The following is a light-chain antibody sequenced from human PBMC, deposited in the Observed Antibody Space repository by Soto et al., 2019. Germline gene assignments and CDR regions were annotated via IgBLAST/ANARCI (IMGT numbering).Light chain of an antibody. CDR1: SSDVGGYNY. CDR3: SSYAGSNNFV. J-gene: IGLJ1*01. V-gene: IGLV2-8*01. CDR2: EVS. Sequence: QFALTQPPSASGSPGQSVTISCTGTSSDVGGYNYVSWYQQHPGNAPKLMIYEVSERPSGVPDRFSGSKSSNTASLTVSGLQAEDEADYYCSSYAGSNNFVFGTGTKVTIL.